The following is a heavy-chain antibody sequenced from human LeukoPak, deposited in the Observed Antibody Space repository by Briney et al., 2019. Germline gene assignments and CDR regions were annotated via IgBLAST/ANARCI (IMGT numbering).Heavy chain of an antibody. CDR1: GGSIGSGSYY. V-gene: IGHV4-61*02. D-gene: IGHD5-24*01. J-gene: IGHJ4*02. CDR3: ASDSSGDGYSSGYN. CDR2: IYTSGAP. Sequence: SQTLSLTCTVSGGSIGSGSYYWSWIRQPAGKGLEWIGRIYTSGAPTTRVTISVDTSKNQFSLRLSSVTATDTAVYYCASDSSGDGYSSGYNWGQGTLVTVSS.